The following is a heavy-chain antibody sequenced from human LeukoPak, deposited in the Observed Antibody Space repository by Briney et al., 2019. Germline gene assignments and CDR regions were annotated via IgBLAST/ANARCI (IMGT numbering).Heavy chain of an antibody. CDR1: GFTFSNYW. Sequence: GGSLRLSCAASGFTFSNYWMHWVRQAPGKGLVWVSRINSDGINTSYADSVKGRFTISRDNAKNTLNLQMNSLRAEDTAVYYCAKSLRGGSYLFDYWGQGTLVTVSS. CDR2: INSDGINT. V-gene: IGHV3-74*01. J-gene: IGHJ4*02. D-gene: IGHD1-26*01. CDR3: AKSLRGGSYLFDY.